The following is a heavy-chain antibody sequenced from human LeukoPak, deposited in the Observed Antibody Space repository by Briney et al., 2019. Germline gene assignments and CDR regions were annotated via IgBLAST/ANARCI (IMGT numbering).Heavy chain of an antibody. CDR3: ARLISAGTIPHFDY. CDR2: IYYSGST. Sequence: SETLSLTXTVSGGSISSYYWSWIRQPPGKGLEWIGYIYYSGSTNYNPSLKSRVTISVDTSKNQFSLKLSSVTAADTAVYYCARLISAGTIPHFDYWGQGTLVTVSS. J-gene: IGHJ4*02. D-gene: IGHD1-1*01. V-gene: IGHV4-59*01. CDR1: GGSISSYY.